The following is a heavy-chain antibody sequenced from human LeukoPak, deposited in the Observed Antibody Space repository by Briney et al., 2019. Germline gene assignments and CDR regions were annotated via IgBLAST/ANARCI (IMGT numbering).Heavy chain of an antibody. Sequence: SETLSLTCTVSGGSANNYYWSWIRQPPGRGLEWIGYIYYSGSTNFNPSLKSRVTISVDTSKNQFSLKLSSVTAADTAVYYCARGPTSVTADAFDIWDQGIMVTVSS. CDR1: GGSANNYY. D-gene: IGHD4-17*01. V-gene: IGHV4-59*02. CDR3: ARGPTSVTADAFDI. CDR2: IYYSGST. J-gene: IGHJ3*02.